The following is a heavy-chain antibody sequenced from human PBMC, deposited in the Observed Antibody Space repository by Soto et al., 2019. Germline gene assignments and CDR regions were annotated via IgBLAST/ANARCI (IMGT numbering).Heavy chain of an antibody. CDR3: MTDRQFRPAY. Sequence: GESLRLSFARSGFTFNDAWMNWVRQGPGKGLEWVGRIKSESDGGTTGYAAPVKGRFTISRDDSKSTVYLQMNSLKIEDTGVYYCMTDRQFRPAYWGQGT. CDR2: IKSESDGGTT. J-gene: IGHJ4*02. V-gene: IGHV3-15*07. CDR1: GFTFNDAW.